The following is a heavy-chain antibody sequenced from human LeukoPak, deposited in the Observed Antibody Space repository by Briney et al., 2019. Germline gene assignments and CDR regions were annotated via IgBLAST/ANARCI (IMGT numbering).Heavy chain of an antibody. J-gene: IGHJ4*02. CDR2: MNPNSGNT. CDR3: ARSLRDWYKDY. Sequence: ASVKVSCKASGYTFTNYDINWVRQATGQGLEWMGWMNPNSGNTAYAQKFQGRVTMTRDTSINTIYMELSSLRSEDTAVYHCARSLRDWYKDYWGQGTLVTVSS. V-gene: IGHV1-8*01. CDR1: GYTFTNYD. D-gene: IGHD6-19*01.